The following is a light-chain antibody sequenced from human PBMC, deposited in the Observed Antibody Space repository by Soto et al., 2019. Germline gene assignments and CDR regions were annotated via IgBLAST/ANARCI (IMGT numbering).Light chain of an antibody. CDR3: SSYTSSSTLV. Sequence: QSVLTQPASVSGSPGQSITISCTGTSSDVGGYNYVSWYQQHPGKAPKLMIYDVSNRPSGVSNRFSGSKSSNTASLTISGLQAEDEADYYCSSYTSSSTLVFGTGTKVT. CDR1: SSDVGGYNY. V-gene: IGLV2-14*01. CDR2: DVS. J-gene: IGLJ1*01.